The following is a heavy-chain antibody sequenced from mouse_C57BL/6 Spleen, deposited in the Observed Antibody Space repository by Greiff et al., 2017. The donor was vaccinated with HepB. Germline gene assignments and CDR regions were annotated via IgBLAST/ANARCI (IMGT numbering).Heavy chain of an antibody. J-gene: IGHJ4*01. CDR3: AKEAEAAMDY. CDR2: IWRGGST. CDR1: GFSLTSYG. Sequence: VQLQQSGPGLVQPSPRLSITCTVSGFSLTSYGVHWVRQSSGKGLEWLGVIWRGGSTDYNAAFMSRLSITKDNSKSQVFFKMNSLQADDTAIYYCAKEAEAAMDYWGQGTSVTVSS. V-gene: IGHV2-5*01.